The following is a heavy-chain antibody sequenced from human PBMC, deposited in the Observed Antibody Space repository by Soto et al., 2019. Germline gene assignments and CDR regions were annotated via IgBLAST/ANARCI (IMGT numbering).Heavy chain of an antibody. CDR3: AKDVEATAVINYYYGMDV. D-gene: IGHD6-25*01. CDR2: LSFDGSHK. J-gene: IGHJ6*02. Sequence: QVQLVESGGGVVQPGRSLRLSCAASGFTFSNYGMHWVRQAPGKGLEWVAVLSFDGSHKYYADSVKGRFTISRDNSKNPFYLQMNSLRPEDTAVYYCAKDVEATAVINYYYGMDVWGQGTTVTVSS. V-gene: IGHV3-30*18. CDR1: GFTFSNYG.